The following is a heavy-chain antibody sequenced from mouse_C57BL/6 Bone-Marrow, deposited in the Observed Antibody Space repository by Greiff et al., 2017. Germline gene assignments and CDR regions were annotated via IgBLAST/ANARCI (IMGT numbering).Heavy chain of an antibody. Sequence: VQLQQPGAELVKPGASVKLSCKASGYTFTSYWMHWVKQRPGQGLEWIGMIHPNSGSTNYNEKFKSKATLTVDKSSSTAYMKLSSLTSEDSAVYYCAREFYYYGRERDWGQGTTLTVSS. J-gene: IGHJ2*01. CDR1: GYTFTSYW. V-gene: IGHV1-64*01. CDR3: AREFYYYGRERD. D-gene: IGHD1-1*01. CDR2: IHPNSGST.